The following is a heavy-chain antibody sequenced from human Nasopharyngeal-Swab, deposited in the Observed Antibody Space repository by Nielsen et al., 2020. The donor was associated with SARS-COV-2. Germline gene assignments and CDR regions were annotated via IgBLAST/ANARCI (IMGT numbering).Heavy chain of an antibody. J-gene: IGHJ6*03. CDR2: IYHSGST. V-gene: IGHV4-38-2*02. Sequence: WICQPPGKGLEWIGSIYHSGSTYYNPSLKSRVTISVDTSKNQFSLKLSSVTAADTAVYYCARVLYNYYYYYYMDVWGKGTTVTVSS. D-gene: IGHD2-8*01. CDR3: ARVLYNYYYYYYMDV.